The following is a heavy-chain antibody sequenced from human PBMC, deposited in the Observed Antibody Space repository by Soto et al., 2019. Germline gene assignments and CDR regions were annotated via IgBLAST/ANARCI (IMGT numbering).Heavy chain of an antibody. CDR3: AREGGYGYFDY. CDR1: GFTFTSYA. Sequence: GGSLRPSGAASGFTFTSYAMHWVRQAPGKGLEWVAVISYDGSNKYYADSVKGRFTISRDNSKNTLYLQMNSLRAEDTAVYYCAREGGYGYFDYWGQGTLVTVSS. V-gene: IGHV3-30-3*01. J-gene: IGHJ4*02. D-gene: IGHD4-17*01. CDR2: ISYDGSNK.